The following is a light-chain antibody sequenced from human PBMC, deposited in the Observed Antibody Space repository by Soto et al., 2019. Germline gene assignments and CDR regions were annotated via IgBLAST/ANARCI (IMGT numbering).Light chain of an antibody. CDR3: QQYSNWTPVT. CDR1: QSVSSD. J-gene: IGKJ4*01. Sequence: EIVMTQSPATLSVSPGEIATLSCRASQSVSSDLAWYQQKTCQASRLLIYGASTRATGIPARFSGSRSGAEFTLTISCLQSEDFAVDYCQQYSNWTPVTFGGGTKAEIK. V-gene: IGKV3-15*01. CDR2: GAS.